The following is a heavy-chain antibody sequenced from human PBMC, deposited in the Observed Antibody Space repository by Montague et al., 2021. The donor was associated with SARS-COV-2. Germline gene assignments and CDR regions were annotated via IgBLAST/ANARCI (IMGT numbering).Heavy chain of an antibody. CDR2: IKQSGST. CDR1: GGSFGDDH. D-gene: IGHD3-22*01. Sequence: SETLSLTCGVYGGSFGDDHWSWIRQPPGKGLEWIGDIKQSGSTNYNLSLKSRVTISVDTSKNQFSLKLTSVTAADTAVYFCARGHLSVSMIVVVFTSASYYFDYWGQGAQVTVSS. V-gene: IGHV4-34*01. CDR3: ARGHLSVSMIVVVFTSASYYFDY. J-gene: IGHJ4*02.